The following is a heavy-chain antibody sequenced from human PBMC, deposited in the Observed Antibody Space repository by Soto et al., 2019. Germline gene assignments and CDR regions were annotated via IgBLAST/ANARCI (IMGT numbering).Heavy chain of an antibody. CDR3: ARGGVGSTVTYFDY. CDR1: GYIFTSYA. J-gene: IGHJ4*02. Sequence: QVQMVQSGAEVKKPGASVKVSCKASGYIFTSYAITWVRQAPGQGLEWMGWITAYNGNTNYAQELQGRVTMTTDTFTSTAYMELRSLRSDDTAVYYCARGGVGSTVTYFDYWGQGTLVTVSS. D-gene: IGHD4-17*01. CDR2: ITAYNGNT. V-gene: IGHV1-18*01.